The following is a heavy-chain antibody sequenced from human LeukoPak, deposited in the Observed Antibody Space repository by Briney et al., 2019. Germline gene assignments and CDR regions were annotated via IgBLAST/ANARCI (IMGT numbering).Heavy chain of an antibody. CDR2: ISWNSGSI. V-gene: IGHV3-9*03. CDR1: GFTFSSYS. CDR3: AKSRFYYDSSGPFDY. D-gene: IGHD3-22*01. J-gene: IGHJ4*02. Sequence: GGSLRLSCAASGFTFSSYSMNWVRQAPGKGLEWVSGISWNSGSIGYADSVKGRFTISRDNAKNSLYLQMNSLRAEDMALYYCAKSRFYYDSSGPFDYWGQGTLVTVSS.